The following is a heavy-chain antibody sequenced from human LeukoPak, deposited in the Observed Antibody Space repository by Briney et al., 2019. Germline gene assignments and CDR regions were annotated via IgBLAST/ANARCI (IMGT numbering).Heavy chain of an antibody. CDR3: ARESGFYGSGSRY. D-gene: IGHD3-10*01. J-gene: IGHJ4*02. Sequence: SETLSLTCTVSGYSLTSAYYWSWIRQPPGKGLEWIGYIYYSGSTNYNPSLKSRVTVSVDTSKNQFSLKLSSVTAEDTAVYYCARESGFYGSGSRYWGQGTLVTVSS. CDR1: GYSLTSAYY. CDR2: IYYSGST. V-gene: IGHV4-61*01.